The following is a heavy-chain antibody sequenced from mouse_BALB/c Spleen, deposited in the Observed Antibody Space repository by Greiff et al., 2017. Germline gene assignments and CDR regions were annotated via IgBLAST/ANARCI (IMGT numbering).Heavy chain of an antibody. V-gene: IGHV5-17*02. D-gene: IGHD1-1*01. CDR3: ARDGSSFDY. CDR1: GFTFSSFG. J-gene: IGHJ2*01. Sequence: EVHLVESGGGLVQPGGSRKLSCAASGFTFSSFGMHWVRQAPEKGLEWVAYISSGSSTIYYADKVKGRFTISRDNPKNTLFLQLTSLRSEDTAMYYCARDGSSFDYWGQGTTLTVSS. CDR2: ISSGSSTI.